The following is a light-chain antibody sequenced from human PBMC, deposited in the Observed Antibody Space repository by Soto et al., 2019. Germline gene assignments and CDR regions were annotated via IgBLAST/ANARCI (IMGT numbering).Light chain of an antibody. Sequence: VVLTQSPLSLPVTLGQPDSISCNSSQSLVYRDGNTYLNWFQQRPGQSPRRLIYKVSDRDSGVPDRFSGSGSGTDFTLKISRVEAEDVGVYYCMQGTHWPPYSFGQGTKLEIK. CDR2: KVS. CDR1: QSLVYRDGNTY. V-gene: IGKV2-30*01. J-gene: IGKJ2*03. CDR3: MQGTHWPPYS.